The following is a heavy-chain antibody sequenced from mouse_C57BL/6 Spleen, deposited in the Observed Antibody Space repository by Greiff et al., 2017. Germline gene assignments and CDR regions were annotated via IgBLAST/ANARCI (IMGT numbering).Heavy chain of an antibody. Sequence: EVKLQESGGDLVKPGGSLKLSCAASGFTFSSYGMSWVRQTPDKRLEWVATISSGGSYTYYPDSVKGRFTISRDNAKNTLYLQMSSLKSEDTAMYYCARDWAYWGQGTLVTVSA. CDR1: GFTFSSYG. CDR3: ARDWAY. CDR2: ISSGGSYT. V-gene: IGHV5-6*01. J-gene: IGHJ3*01.